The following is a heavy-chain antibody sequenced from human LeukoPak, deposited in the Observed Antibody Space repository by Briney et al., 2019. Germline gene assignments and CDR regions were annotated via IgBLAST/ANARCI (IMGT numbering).Heavy chain of an antibody. CDR3: ARDRYYDSSGLTIMFDP. CDR1: GDSVTSYY. V-gene: IGHV4-4*07. J-gene: IGHJ5*02. CDR2: IYTSGST. D-gene: IGHD3-22*01. Sequence: SATLSLTCTVSGDSVTSYYWSWIRQPAGKGLEWIGRIYTSGSTNYNPSLKSRVTMSVDTSKNQFSLKLSSVTAADTAVYYCARDRYYDSSGLTIMFDPWGQGTLVTVSS.